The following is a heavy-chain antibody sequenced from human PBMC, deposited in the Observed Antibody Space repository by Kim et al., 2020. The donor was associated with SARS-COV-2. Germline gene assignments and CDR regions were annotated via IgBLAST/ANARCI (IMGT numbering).Heavy chain of an antibody. Sequence: GGSLRLSCAASGFTFSSYGMHWVRQAPGKGLEWVAVISYDGSNKYYADSVKGRFTISRDNSKNTLYLQMNSLRAEDTAVYYCAKTGYGSGSSWYDYWGQG. V-gene: IGHV3-30*18. J-gene: IGHJ4*02. CDR1: GFTFSSYG. D-gene: IGHD3-10*01. CDR3: AKTGYGSGSSWYDY. CDR2: ISYDGSNK.